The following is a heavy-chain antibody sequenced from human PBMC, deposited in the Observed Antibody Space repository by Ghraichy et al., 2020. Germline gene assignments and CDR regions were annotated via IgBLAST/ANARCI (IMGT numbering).Heavy chain of an antibody. CDR3: ARDRSHRSRVGWFDP. J-gene: IGHJ5*02. Sequence: ASVKVSCKASGYTFTSYGISWVRQAPGQGLEWMGWISAYNGDTNYAQKLQGRVTMTTDTSTSTAYMELRSLRSDDTAVYYCARDRSHRSRVGWFDPWGQGTLVTVSS. V-gene: IGHV1-18*01. CDR2: ISAYNGDT. D-gene: IGHD2-15*01. CDR1: GYTFTSYG.